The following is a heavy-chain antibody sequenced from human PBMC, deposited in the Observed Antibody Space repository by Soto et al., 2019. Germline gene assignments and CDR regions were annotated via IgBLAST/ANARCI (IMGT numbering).Heavy chain of an antibody. D-gene: IGHD6-19*01. CDR3: ARANAKQWLVHLDLDY. CDR2: ISAYNGNT. Sequence: GASGKVSCKASGYTFSSYGVSWVRQAPGQGLEWMGWISAYNGNTNYAQKFQGRVTMTRNTSISTAYMELSSLRSEDTAVYYCARANAKQWLVHLDLDYWGQGTLVTVSS. CDR1: GYTFSSYG. V-gene: IGHV1-18*01. J-gene: IGHJ4*02.